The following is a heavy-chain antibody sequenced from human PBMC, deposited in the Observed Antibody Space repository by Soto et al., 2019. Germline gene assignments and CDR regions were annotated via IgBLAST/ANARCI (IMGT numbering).Heavy chain of an antibody. V-gene: IGHV4-39*01. CDR3: ARLSTYEIAAAGKDYFDY. J-gene: IGHJ4*02. CDR1: GGSISSSSYY. Sequence: PSETLSLTCTVSGGSISSSSYYWGWIRQPPGKGLEWIGSIYYSGSTYYNPSLKSRVTISVDTSKNQFSLKLSSVTAADTAVYYCARLSTYEIAAAGKDYFDYWGQGTLVTVSS. D-gene: IGHD6-13*01. CDR2: IYYSGST.